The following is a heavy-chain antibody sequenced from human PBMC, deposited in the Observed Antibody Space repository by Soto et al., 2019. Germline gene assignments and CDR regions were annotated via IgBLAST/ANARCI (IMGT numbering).Heavy chain of an antibody. D-gene: IGHD2-8*01. Sequence: SVKVSCKASGGTFSSYAISWVRQAPGQGLEWMGGIIPIFGTANYAQKFQGRVTITADESTSTAYMELSSLRSEDTAVYYCARYPIRPGDAFDIWGQGTMVTVSS. CDR1: GGTFSSYA. V-gene: IGHV1-69*13. CDR3: ARYPIRPGDAFDI. J-gene: IGHJ3*02. CDR2: IIPIFGTA.